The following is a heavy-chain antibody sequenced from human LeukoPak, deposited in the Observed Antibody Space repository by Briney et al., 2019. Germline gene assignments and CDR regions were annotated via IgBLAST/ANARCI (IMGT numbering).Heavy chain of an antibody. J-gene: IGHJ3*02. D-gene: IGHD2-15*01. CDR2: MNPNSGNT. CDR3: ARERRDCSGGSCYSAAFDI. V-gene: IGHV1-8*01. Sequence: EASVTVSCKASGYTFTSYDINWVRQATGQGLEWMGWMNPNSGNTSYAQKFQGRVTMTRNTSISTAYMELSSLRSEDTAVYYCARERRDCSGGSCYSAAFDIWGQGTMVTVSS. CDR1: GYTFTSYD.